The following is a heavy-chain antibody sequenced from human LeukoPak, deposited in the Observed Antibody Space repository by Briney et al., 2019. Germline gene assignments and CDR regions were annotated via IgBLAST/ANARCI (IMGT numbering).Heavy chain of an antibody. J-gene: IGHJ5*02. CDR3: ARAYCSSTSCYTEGWFDP. V-gene: IGHV4-38-2*02. D-gene: IGHD2-2*02. CDR2: FHYSGST. CDR1: GYSINSGYS. Sequence: SETLSLTCTVSGYSINSGYSWEWIRQPPGKGLEWIGSFHYSGSTYYNPSLMSRVTISGDTSKNQFSLRLSSVTAADTAVYYCARAYCSSTSCYTEGWFDPWGQGTLVTVSS.